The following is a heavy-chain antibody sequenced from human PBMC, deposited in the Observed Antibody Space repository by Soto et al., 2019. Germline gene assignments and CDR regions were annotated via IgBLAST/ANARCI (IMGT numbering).Heavy chain of an antibody. J-gene: IGHJ3*02. Sequence: QVQLVESGGGLVKPGGSLRLSCEASGFTFSDYYMSWIRQAPGKGLEWVSYISSSGSTIYYADSVKGRFTISRDNAKNSLYLQMNSLRAEDTAVYYCAQTKWELQRPDAFDIWGQGTMVTVSS. CDR3: AQTKWELQRPDAFDI. D-gene: IGHD1-26*01. CDR2: ISSSGSTI. V-gene: IGHV3-11*01. CDR1: GFTFSDYY.